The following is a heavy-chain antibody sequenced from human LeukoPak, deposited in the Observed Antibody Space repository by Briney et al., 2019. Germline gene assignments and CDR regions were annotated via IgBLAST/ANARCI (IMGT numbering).Heavy chain of an antibody. CDR1: GYAFTGYY. CDR3: AREWPPGVAGKVVGVTGNSNYDY. CDR2: INPNSGGT. Sequence: ASVKVSCKASGYAFTGYYMHWVRQAPGQGLEWMGWINPNSGGTNYAQKFQGRVTMTRDTSISTAYMGLSRLRSDDTAVYYCAREWPPGVAGKVVGVTGNSNYDYWGQGTLVTVSS. D-gene: IGHD6-19*01. V-gene: IGHV1-2*02. J-gene: IGHJ4*02.